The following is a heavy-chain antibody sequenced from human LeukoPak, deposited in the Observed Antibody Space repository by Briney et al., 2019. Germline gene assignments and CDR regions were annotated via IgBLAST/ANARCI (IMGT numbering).Heavy chain of an antibody. V-gene: IGHV3-23*01. D-gene: IGHD5-18*01. Sequence: GGSLRLSCAASGFTFSSYAMSWVRQGPGKGLEWVSAISGSGGSTYYADSVKGRFTISRDNSKNTLYLQMNSLRAEDTAVYYCAKARWWDTAMVKGYYFDYWGQGTLVTVSS. CDR3: AKARWWDTAMVKGYYFDY. J-gene: IGHJ4*02. CDR1: GFTFSSYA. CDR2: ISGSGGST.